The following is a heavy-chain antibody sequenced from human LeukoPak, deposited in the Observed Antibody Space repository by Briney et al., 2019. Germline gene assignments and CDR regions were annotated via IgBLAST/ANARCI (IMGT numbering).Heavy chain of an antibody. Sequence: GESLKISSKGSGYSFTNYWIGWVRQMTGKGLEWMGIIYPGDSDTSYSPSFQGQVTISADKSISTAYLQGSSLNASDTAMYYCARRRYGFDYWGQGTLVTVSS. CDR3: ARRRYGFDY. D-gene: IGHD3-10*01. V-gene: IGHV5-51*01. CDR2: IYPGDSDT. CDR1: GYSFTNYW. J-gene: IGHJ4*02.